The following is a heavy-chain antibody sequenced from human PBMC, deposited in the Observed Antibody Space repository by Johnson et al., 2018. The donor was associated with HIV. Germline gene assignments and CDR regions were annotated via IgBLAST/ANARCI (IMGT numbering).Heavy chain of an antibody. CDR1: GFTIEDYA. V-gene: IGHV3-23*04. J-gene: IGHJ3*02. Sequence: VQLVESGGGLLQPGRSLRLSCAASGFTIEDYAMHWVRQAPGKGLEWVSGISGSGGSTYYADSVKGRFTISRDNSKNTLYLQMNSLRPEDTAVYYCARDRAIVVAYDAFDIWGQGTMVTVSS. CDR3: ARDRAIVVAYDAFDI. D-gene: IGHD3-22*01. CDR2: ISGSGGST.